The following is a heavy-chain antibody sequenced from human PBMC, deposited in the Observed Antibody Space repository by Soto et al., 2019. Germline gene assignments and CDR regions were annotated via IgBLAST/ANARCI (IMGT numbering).Heavy chain of an antibody. CDR2: IFYSGST. Sequence: SETLSLTCTVSGCSISSYYWSWIRQPPGKGLEWIGYIFYSGSTNYNPSLKSRVTISVDTSKDQFSLRLSSVTAADTAVYYCARDPNIVLVPAALRSYYYYYGMDVWGQGTTVTVSS. CDR1: GCSISSYY. V-gene: IGHV4-59*12. J-gene: IGHJ6*02. D-gene: IGHD2-2*01. CDR3: ARDPNIVLVPAALRSYYYYYGMDV.